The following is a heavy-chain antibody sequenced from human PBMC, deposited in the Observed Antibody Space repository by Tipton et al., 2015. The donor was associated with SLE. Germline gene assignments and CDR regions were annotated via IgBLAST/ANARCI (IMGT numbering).Heavy chain of an antibody. J-gene: IGHJ4*02. V-gene: IGHV4-39*07. Sequence: LRLSCTASGGSISSSSYYWGWIRQPPGKGLEWIWSIYYSGSTYYNPSLKSRVTISVDTSKNQFSLKLSSVTAADTAVYYCARDYNSSSGGSSGGFAFDYWGQGTLVTVSS. CDR3: ARDYNSSSGGSSGGFAFDY. CDR1: GGSISSSSYY. CDR2: IYYSGST. D-gene: IGHD6-6*01.